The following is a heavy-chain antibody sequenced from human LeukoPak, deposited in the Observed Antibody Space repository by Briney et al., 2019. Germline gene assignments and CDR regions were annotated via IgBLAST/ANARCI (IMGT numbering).Heavy chain of an antibody. D-gene: IGHD2-15*01. CDR1: GYTFTSYG. V-gene: IGHV1-18*01. J-gene: IGHJ4*02. Sequence: ASVKVSCXASGYTFTSYGISWVRQAPGQGLEWMGWISAYNGNTNYAQKLQGRVTMTTDTSTSTAYMELRSLRSDDTAVYYCASLVVVAATRSYFDYWGQGSLVTVSS. CDR2: ISAYNGNT. CDR3: ASLVVVAATRSYFDY.